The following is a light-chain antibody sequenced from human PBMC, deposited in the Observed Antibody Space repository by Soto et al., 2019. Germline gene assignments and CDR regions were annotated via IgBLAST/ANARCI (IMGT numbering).Light chain of an antibody. CDR2: KAS. J-gene: IGKJ1*01. V-gene: IGKV1-5*03. CDR1: QTISTW. CDR3: QQYDTQSS. Sequence: IQMTQSPSTLSASVGDRVTITCRASQTISTWLAWYQQKPGKAPTLLIYKASNLQSGVPSRFSGSGSGTEFTLTISSLQPEDCATYYCQQYDTQSSFGQGTKVEIE.